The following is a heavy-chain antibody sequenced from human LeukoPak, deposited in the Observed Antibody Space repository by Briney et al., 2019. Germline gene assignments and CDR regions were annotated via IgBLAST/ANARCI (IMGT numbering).Heavy chain of an antibody. CDR2: MSDTGDRT. Sequence: GGSLRLSCAASGFTFSTFTMSWVRQAPGMGLECVSVMSDTGDRTFYADSVKGRFTISRDNSKNTLYLQMNSLRTEDTAVYYCAKFTLVATADYWGQGTLVTVSS. J-gene: IGHJ4*02. V-gene: IGHV3-23*01. CDR3: AKFTLVATADY. D-gene: IGHD5-12*01. CDR1: GFTFSTFT.